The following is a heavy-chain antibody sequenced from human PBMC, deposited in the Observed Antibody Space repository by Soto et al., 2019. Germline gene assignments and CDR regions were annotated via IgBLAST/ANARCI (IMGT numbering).Heavy chain of an antibody. J-gene: IGHJ4*02. D-gene: IGHD6-13*01. CDR3: ATVPTHSSSYDY. Sequence: GASVKVSCKVSRYTLTELSMHCVRQAPGKGLEWMGGFDPEDGETIYAQKFQGRVTMTEDTSTDTAYMELSSLRSEDTAVYYCATVPTHSSSYDYWGQGTLVTVSS. CDR1: RYTLTELS. CDR2: FDPEDGET. V-gene: IGHV1-24*01.